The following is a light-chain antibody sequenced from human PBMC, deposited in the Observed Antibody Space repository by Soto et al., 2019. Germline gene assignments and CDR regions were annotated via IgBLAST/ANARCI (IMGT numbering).Light chain of an antibody. CDR1: QSVRSN. J-gene: IGKJ2*01. Sequence: EIVMKQSPATLSVSPGERATLSCRASQSVRSNLAWYQQKPGQAPRLLIYGASTRATGIPARFSGSGSGTEFTLTISSLQSEDFAVYYCQQYNNWPMYTFGQGTKLEIK. CDR3: QQYNNWPMYT. CDR2: GAS. V-gene: IGKV3-15*01.